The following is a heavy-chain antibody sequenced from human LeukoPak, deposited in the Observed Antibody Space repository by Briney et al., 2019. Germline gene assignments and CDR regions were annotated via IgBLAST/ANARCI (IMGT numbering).Heavy chain of an antibody. CDR3: ARDRHYDFWSGYYTPFNS. CDR2: MKQDGSEQ. Sequence: PGGSLRLSCAASGFTFSSYGMHWVRQAPGKGLEWVANMKQDGSEQYYVDSMKGRFTIPRDNAKNSLYLQINSLRAEDTAVYYCARDRHYDFWSGYYTPFNSWGQGTLVTVSS. D-gene: IGHD3-3*01. J-gene: IGHJ4*02. CDR1: GFTFSSYG. V-gene: IGHV3-7*03.